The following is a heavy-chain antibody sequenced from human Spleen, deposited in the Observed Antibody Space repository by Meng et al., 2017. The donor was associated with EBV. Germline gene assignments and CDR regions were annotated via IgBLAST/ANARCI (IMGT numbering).Heavy chain of an antibody. CDR1: GGTVRTYP. V-gene: IGHV1-69*01. CDR2: IIPLYGTV. Sequence: QGLVCQAGGEVKEPGSSVRGSCKASGGTVRTYPISWVGQAPGEGLEWMGGIIPLYGTVNYAQKFQGRVTITADESTGTVYMELYSLTSEDTAVYYCARGPYSGSYTHLDSWGQGTLVTVSS. J-gene: IGHJ4*02. CDR3: ARGPYSGSYTHLDS. D-gene: IGHD1-26*01.